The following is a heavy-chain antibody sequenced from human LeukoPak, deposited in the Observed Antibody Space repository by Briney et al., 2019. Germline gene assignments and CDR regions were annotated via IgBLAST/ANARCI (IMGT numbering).Heavy chain of an antibody. CDR1: GFTFDDYA. D-gene: IGHD6-13*01. J-gene: IGHJ4*02. V-gene: IGHV3-9*01. CDR2: ISWNSGSI. Sequence: GGSLRLSCAASGFTFDDYAMHWVRQAPGKGMEWVSGISWNSGSIGYADSVKGRFTISRDNAKNSLYLQMNSLRAEDTALYYCASDVAAAGNYWGQGTLVTVSS. CDR3: ASDVAAAGNY.